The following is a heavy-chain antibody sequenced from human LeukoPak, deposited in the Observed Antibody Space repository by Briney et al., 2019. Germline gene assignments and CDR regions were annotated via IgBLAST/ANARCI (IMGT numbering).Heavy chain of an antibody. CDR2: ISSSGRSI. J-gene: IGHJ6*02. Sequence: GGSLRLSCAASGFTFSNYNMNWLRQAPGQGLEWVSHISSSGRSIYYADSVRGRFTTSRDNVWNSLYLQMNSLRAEDTAVYYCARRITISGVGXMXXWGXXXTVT. CDR1: GFTFSNYN. CDR3: ARRITISGVGXMXX. V-gene: IGHV3-48*01. D-gene: IGHD3-3*01.